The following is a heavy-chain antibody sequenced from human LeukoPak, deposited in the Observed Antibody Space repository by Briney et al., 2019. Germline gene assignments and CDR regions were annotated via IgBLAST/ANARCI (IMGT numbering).Heavy chain of an antibody. CDR1: GFTFSSYG. V-gene: IGHV3-30*18. CDR2: ISYDGSNK. Sequence: GGSLRLSCAASGFTFSSYGMPWVRQAPGKGLEWVAVISYDGSNKYYADSVKGRFTISRDNSKNTLYLQMNSLRAEDTAVYYCAKDAKYCSSTSCYTTIDYWGQGTLVTVSS. D-gene: IGHD2-2*02. CDR3: AKDAKYCSSTSCYTTIDY. J-gene: IGHJ4*02.